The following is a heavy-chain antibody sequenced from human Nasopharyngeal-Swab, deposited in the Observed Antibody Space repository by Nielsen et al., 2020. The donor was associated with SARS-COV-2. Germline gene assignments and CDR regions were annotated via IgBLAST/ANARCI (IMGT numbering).Heavy chain of an antibody. CDR1: GFTFSPYT. CDR2: ITSGNSV. J-gene: IGHJ4*02. Sequence: GGSLRLSCATSGFTFSPYTMTWVRQAPGKGLQWISYITSGNSVQYADSVRGRFTISRDNAKNSLYLQMNSLTPEDTAVYYCARERGGGYGDYWGQGTLVTVSS. D-gene: IGHD5-12*01. V-gene: IGHV3-48*04. CDR3: ARERGGGYGDY.